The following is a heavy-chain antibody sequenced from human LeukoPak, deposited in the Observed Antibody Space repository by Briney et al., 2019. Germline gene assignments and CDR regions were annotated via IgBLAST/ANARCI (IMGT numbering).Heavy chain of an antibody. Sequence: SVKVSCKASGGTFSSYAVSWVRQAPGQGLEWMGGIIPIFGTANYAQKFQGRVTITADESTSTAYMELSSLRSEDTAVYYCARARCSSTSCYSQYYGMDVWGKGTTVTVSS. D-gene: IGHD2-2*01. CDR2: IIPIFGTA. CDR1: GGTFSSYA. V-gene: IGHV1-69*01. J-gene: IGHJ6*04. CDR3: ARARCSSTSCYSQYYGMDV.